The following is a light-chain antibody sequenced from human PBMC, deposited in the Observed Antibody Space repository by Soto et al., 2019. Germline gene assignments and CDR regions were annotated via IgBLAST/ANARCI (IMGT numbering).Light chain of an antibody. J-gene: IGKJ4*01. Sequence: EILLTQSPGTLSLSPGDRDTLSCRASQSLTSSFLAWYQQKPGQTPRLLIYGASIRATDIPDRFSGSGSGTDFTLTISRLEPEDFAVYFCQQYGRLPLSFGGGTKVEIK. CDR1: QSLTSSF. CDR2: GAS. V-gene: IGKV3-20*01. CDR3: QQYGRLPLS.